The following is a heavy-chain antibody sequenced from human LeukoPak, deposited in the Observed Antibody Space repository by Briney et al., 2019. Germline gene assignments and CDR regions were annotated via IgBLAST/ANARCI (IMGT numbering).Heavy chain of an antibody. CDR2: FDPEDGET. CDR3: ATAEPGIAAVGSWFDP. Sequence: ASVKVSCKVSGYTLTELSMHWVRQAPGKGLEWMGGFDPEDGETIYAQKFQGRVTMTEDTSTDTAYMELSSLRSEDTAVYYCATAEPGIAAVGSWFDPWGQGTLVTVS. D-gene: IGHD6-13*01. V-gene: IGHV1-24*01. J-gene: IGHJ5*02. CDR1: GYTLTELS.